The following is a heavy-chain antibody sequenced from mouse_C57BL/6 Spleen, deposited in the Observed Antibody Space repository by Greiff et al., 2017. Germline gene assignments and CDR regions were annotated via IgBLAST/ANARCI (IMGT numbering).Heavy chain of an antibody. CDR2: INYDGSST. D-gene: IGHD4-1*01. Sequence: DVQLVESEGGLVQPGSSMKLSCTASGFTFSDYYMAWVRQVPEKGLEWVANINYDGSSTYYLDSLKSRFIISRDNAKNILYLQMSSLKSEDTATYYCARVTGGFDYWGQGTTLTVSS. V-gene: IGHV5-16*01. CDR3: ARVTGGFDY. J-gene: IGHJ2*01. CDR1: GFTFSDYY.